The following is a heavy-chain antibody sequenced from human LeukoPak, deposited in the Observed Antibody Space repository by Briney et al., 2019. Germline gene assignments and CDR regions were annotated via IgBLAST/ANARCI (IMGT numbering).Heavy chain of an antibody. CDR1: GYTFIDNY. J-gene: IGHJ5*02. D-gene: IGHD1-20*01. CDR3: ARLTGQRQFDP. Sequence: ASVEVSCKASGYTFIDNYMHWVRQAPGQGLEWMGWINAKSGGTKYKQKFQGRVTMTRDTSITTAYMELSTLTSEDTAIYYCARLTGQRQFDPWGQGTLVTVSS. CDR2: INAKSGGT. V-gene: IGHV1-2*02.